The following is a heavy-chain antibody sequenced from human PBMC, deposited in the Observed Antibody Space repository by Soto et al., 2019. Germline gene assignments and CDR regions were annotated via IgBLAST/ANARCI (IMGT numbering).Heavy chain of an antibody. CDR2: ILPFFNTA. CDR1: GGRFRREA. V-gene: IGHV1-69*12. D-gene: IGHD2-15*01. CDR3: ARGYEFGGNSDAFDV. Sequence: QVQLVQSGAEVKKPGSSVKVSCKASGGRFRREAINWVRQAPGQGPEWMGGILPFFNTADYAQKFQGRVTLTADVSTTAVYMELGSLRFEDTAVYYCARGYEFGGNSDAFDVWGQGTMVIVSS. J-gene: IGHJ3*01.